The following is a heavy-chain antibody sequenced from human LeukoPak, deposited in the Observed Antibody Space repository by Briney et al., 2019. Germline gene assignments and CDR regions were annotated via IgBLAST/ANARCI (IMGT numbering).Heavy chain of an antibody. V-gene: IGHV3-30*02. J-gene: IGHJ4*02. CDR1: GFTFSSYS. CDR2: IQHDGSKK. Sequence: PGGSLRLSCAASGFTFSSYSMNWVRQAPGKGLEWVAFIQHDGSKKYYAESVKGRFTISRDNSKNTLFLQLNSLRPEDTAVFYCAKGDTDWGRGTLVTVSS. D-gene: IGHD1-26*01. CDR3: AKGDTD.